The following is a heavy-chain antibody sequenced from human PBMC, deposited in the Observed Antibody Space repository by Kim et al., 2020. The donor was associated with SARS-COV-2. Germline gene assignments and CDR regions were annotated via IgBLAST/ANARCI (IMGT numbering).Heavy chain of an antibody. Sequence: GGSLRLSCAASGFSFSNYAMAWVRQAPGRGLEWVSSINSGSTNTQYRRSTEGRYTISRDNSKSTLYLQMDSLGAEDTALYYCAKDGNDEGWSIQPYFDSWGQGTLVTVSS. V-gene: IGHV3-23*01. J-gene: IGHJ4*02. D-gene: IGHD2-8*02. CDR2: INSGSTNT. CDR3: AKDGNDEGWSIQPYFDS. CDR1: GFSFSNYA.